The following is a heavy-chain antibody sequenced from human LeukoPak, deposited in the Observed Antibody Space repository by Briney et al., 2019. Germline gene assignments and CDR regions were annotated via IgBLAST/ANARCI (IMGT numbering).Heavy chain of an antibody. J-gene: IGHJ4*02. CDR3: ARQNDFRLDY. D-gene: IGHD3-3*01. Sequence: GESLKISCEGSGYTFSSYWIGWVRQMPGKGLEWMGIIYPGDSDTRYSPSLQGQVTISVDTSIGTAYLQWSSLKASDTAIYYCARQNDFRLDYWGQGTLVTVSS. V-gene: IGHV5-51*01. CDR1: GYTFSSYW. CDR2: IYPGDSDT.